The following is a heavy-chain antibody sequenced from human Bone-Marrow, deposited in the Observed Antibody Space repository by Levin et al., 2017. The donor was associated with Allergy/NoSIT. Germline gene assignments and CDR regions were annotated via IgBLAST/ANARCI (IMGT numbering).Heavy chain of an antibody. Sequence: QPGGSLRLSCAASGFNFGIHAMSWVRQAPGKGLEWVSTIGGGDTYYLESVRGRFSISRDDSKSTIYLQMNSLRVEDTALYYCAKDRQAGNSRFDELDSWGQGTLVTVSS. J-gene: IGHJ4*02. CDR1: GFNFGIHA. D-gene: IGHD1-7*01. CDR3: AKDRQAGNSRFDELDS. CDR2: IGGGDT. V-gene: IGHV3-23*01.